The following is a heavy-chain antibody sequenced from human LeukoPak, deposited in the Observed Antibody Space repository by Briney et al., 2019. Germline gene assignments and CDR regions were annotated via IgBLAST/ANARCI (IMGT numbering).Heavy chain of an antibody. CDR2: IFDTGSS. J-gene: IGHJ3*02. CDR1: GGSSSSYS. Sequence: SETLSLTCTVSGGSSSSYSWSWIRQPPGKGLEWIGNIFDTGSSNYNPSLKSRVTITVDTSKNQFSLKLTSVTAADTAVYFCARVRFLEWTHAFDIWGQGTMVTVSS. V-gene: IGHV4-59*01. CDR3: ARVRFLEWTHAFDI. D-gene: IGHD3-3*01.